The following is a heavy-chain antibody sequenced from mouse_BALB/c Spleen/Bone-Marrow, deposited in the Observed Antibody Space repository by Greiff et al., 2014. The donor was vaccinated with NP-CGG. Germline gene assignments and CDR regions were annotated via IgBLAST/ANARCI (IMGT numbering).Heavy chain of an antibody. D-gene: IGHD3-2*01. V-gene: IGHV1S56*01. CDR1: GYTFTSYD. Sequence: VQLQQSGPELVKPGALVKISCKASGYTFTSYDINWVKQRPGQGLVWIGWIYPGDGSTKYNEKSKGKATLTADKSSSTAYMQLSSLTSENSAVYFCARSGDSSGYGFAYWGQGTLVTVSA. CDR2: IYPGDGST. J-gene: IGHJ3*01. CDR3: ARSGDSSGYGFAY.